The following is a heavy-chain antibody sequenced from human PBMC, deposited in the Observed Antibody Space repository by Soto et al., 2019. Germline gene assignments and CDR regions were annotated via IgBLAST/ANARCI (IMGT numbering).Heavy chain of an antibody. CDR3: ARATMVRGVIIRDGFGY. CDR2: IYPGDSDT. CDR1: VYCFTSYW. Sequence: PGESLNICSKGSVYCFTSYWLGWVRQMPRKVLEWMGIIYPGDSDTRYSPSFQGQVTISADKSISTAYLQWSSLKASDTAMYYCARATMVRGVIIRDGFGYWGQGTLVTVSS. V-gene: IGHV5-51*01. D-gene: IGHD3-10*01. J-gene: IGHJ4*02.